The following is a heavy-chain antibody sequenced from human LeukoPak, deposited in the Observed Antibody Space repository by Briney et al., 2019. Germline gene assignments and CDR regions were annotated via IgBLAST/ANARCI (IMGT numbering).Heavy chain of an antibody. CDR1: GYTFTGYY. CDR2: INPNSGGT. D-gene: IGHD2-15*01. V-gene: IGHV1-2*02. Sequence: ASVTVSFTASGYTFTGYYMHWVRQAPGQGLEWMGWINPNSGGTNYAQKFQGRVTMTRDTSISTAYMELSRLRSDDTAVYYCARVLSVFRSVVVADMGYWGQGTLVTVSS. CDR3: ARVLSVFRSVVVADMGY. J-gene: IGHJ4*02.